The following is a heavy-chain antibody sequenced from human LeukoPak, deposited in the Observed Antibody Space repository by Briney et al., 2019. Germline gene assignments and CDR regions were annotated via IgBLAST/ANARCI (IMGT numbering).Heavy chain of an antibody. CDR3: AKFTRPLVRGALVN. D-gene: IGHD3-10*01. J-gene: IGHJ4*02. Sequence: GGSLRLSCAASGFTFSSYAMSWVRQAPGKGLEWVSAISGSGGSTYYADSVKGRFTISRDNSKNTLYLQMNSLRAEDTAVYYCAKFTRPLVRGALVNWGQGTLVTVSS. V-gene: IGHV3-23*01. CDR2: ISGSGGST. CDR1: GFTFSSYA.